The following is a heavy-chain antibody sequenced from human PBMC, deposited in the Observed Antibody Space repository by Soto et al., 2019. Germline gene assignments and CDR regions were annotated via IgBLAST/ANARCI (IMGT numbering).Heavy chain of an antibody. CDR1: GFTFSSYG. V-gene: IGHV3-33*01. Sequence: PGGSLRLSCAASGFTFSSYGMHWVRQAPGKGLEWVAVIWYDGSNKYYADLVKGRFTISRDNSKNTLYLQMNSLRAEDTAVYYCARVVKFGRKVGYMDVWGKGTTVTVSS. J-gene: IGHJ6*03. CDR3: ARVVKFGRKVGYMDV. D-gene: IGHD2-15*01. CDR2: IWYDGSNK.